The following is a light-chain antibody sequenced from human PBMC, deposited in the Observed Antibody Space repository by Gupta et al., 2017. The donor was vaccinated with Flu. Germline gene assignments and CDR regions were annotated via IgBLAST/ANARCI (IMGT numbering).Light chain of an antibody. Sequence: DRVTITCRASQGISSYLAWYQQKPGKAPKLLIYTASTLQSGVPSRFSGSGSGTEFTLTISSLQPEDFATYYCQQLNTDPPFTLGPGTKVDI. CDR2: TAS. CDR3: QQLNTDPPFT. J-gene: IGKJ3*01. V-gene: IGKV1-9*01. CDR1: QGISSY.